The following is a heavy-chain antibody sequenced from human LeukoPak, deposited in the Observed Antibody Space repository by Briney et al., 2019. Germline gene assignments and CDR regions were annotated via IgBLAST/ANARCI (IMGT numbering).Heavy chain of an antibody. V-gene: IGHV4-59*01. CDR3: ARGRLEWLLYTPGHAFDI. CDR1: GGSISSYY. Sequence: PSETLSLTCTVSGGSISSYYWSWIRQPPGKGLEWIGYIYYSGNTNYNPSLKSRVTISVDTSKNQFSLKLSSVTAADTAVYYCARGRLEWLLYTPGHAFDIWGQGTMVTVSS. D-gene: IGHD3-3*01. CDR2: IYYSGNT. J-gene: IGHJ3*02.